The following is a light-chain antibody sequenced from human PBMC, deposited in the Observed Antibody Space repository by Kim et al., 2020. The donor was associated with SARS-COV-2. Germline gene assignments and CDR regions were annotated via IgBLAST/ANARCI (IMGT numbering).Light chain of an antibody. CDR3: QQYYSTPLT. Sequence: ATINCKSSQSVLYSSNNKNYLAWYQQKPGQPPKLIIYWASTRESGVPDRFSGSGSGTDFTLTISSLQAEDVAVYYCQQYYSTPLTFGGGTKVDIK. CDR1: QSVLYSSNNKNY. CDR2: WAS. J-gene: IGKJ4*01. V-gene: IGKV4-1*01.